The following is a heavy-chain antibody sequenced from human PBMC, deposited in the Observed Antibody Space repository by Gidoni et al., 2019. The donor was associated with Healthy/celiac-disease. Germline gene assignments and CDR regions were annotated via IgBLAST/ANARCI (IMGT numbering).Heavy chain of an antibody. CDR3: ARDADIAAAIFDY. Sequence: EVQLVESGGGLVQPGVSLILSCAASGFTCSSYWMSWVRQAPGKGLEWVANIKQDGSEKYYVDSVKGRFTISRDNAKNSLYLQMNSLRAEDTAVYYCARDADIAAAIFDYWGQGTLVTVSS. J-gene: IGHJ4*02. V-gene: IGHV3-7*03. D-gene: IGHD6-13*01. CDR1: GFTCSSYW. CDR2: IKQDGSEK.